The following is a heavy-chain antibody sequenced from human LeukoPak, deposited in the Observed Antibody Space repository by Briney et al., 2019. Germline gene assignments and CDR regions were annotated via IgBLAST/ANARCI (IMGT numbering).Heavy chain of an antibody. J-gene: IGHJ3*02. CDR2: ISSSGSTI. Sequence: PGGSLRLSCAASGFTFSSYEMNWVRQAPGKGLEWVSYISSSGSTIYYADSVKGRFTISRDNAKNSLYLQMNSLRAEDTAVYYCARAFIRGDSSGYHAFDIWGQGTMVTVSS. CDR1: GFTFSSYE. D-gene: IGHD3-22*01. CDR3: ARAFIRGDSSGYHAFDI. V-gene: IGHV3-48*03.